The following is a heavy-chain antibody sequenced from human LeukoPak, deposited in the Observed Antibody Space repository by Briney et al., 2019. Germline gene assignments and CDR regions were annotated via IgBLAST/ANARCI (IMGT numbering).Heavy chain of an antibody. CDR3: AKTYGHFDD. V-gene: IGHV3-21*01. Sequence: PGGSLRLSCAASGFTFTSYTMNWVRQAPGKGLGWVSSITSGSSYIYYADSVKGRFTISRDNAKNSLYLQMTSLRVEDTAVYYCAKTYGHFDDWGQGTLVTVSS. D-gene: IGHD4-17*01. CDR1: GFTFTSYT. J-gene: IGHJ4*02. CDR2: ITSGSSYI.